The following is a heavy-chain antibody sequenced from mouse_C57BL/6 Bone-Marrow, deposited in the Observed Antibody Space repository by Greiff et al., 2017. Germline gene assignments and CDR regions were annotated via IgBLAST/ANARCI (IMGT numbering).Heavy chain of an antibody. V-gene: IGHV1-64*01. CDR1: GYTFTSYW. CDR3: TPYDTMDY. J-gene: IGHJ2*01. D-gene: IGHD2-12*01. CDR2: IHPNSGST. Sequence: QVQLQQSGAELVKPGASVKLSCKASGYTFTSYWMHWVKQRPGQGLEWIGMIHPNSGSTNYNEKFKSKATLTADTSSNTAYLQLSSLTSEDTAVYYCTPYDTMDYWGQGTTLTVSS.